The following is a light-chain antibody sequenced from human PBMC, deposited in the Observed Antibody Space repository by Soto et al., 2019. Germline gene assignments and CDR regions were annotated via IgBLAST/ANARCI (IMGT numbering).Light chain of an antibody. Sequence: EIVLTQSPATLSLSPGERATLSCRASQSVSSYLAWYQQKPGQAPRLLIYDAAIRATGIPARFSGSGSGTDFTLTISSLEPEDFAIYYGQQRSNWLTFGGGTKVEIK. CDR3: QQRSNWLT. CDR2: DAA. V-gene: IGKV3-11*01. J-gene: IGKJ4*01. CDR1: QSVSSY.